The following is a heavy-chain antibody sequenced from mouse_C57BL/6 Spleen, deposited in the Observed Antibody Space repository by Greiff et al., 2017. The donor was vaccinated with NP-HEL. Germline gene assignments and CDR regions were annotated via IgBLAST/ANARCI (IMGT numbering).Heavy chain of an antibody. J-gene: IGHJ1*03. Sequence: QVQLQQSGAELVRPGTSVKVSCKASGYAFTNYLIEWVKQRPGQGLEWIGVINPGSGGTNYNEKFKGKATLTADKSSSTAYMQLSSLTSEDSAVYFCARFEVYDGYFDVWGTGTTVTVSS. CDR2: INPGSGGT. CDR1: GYAFTNYL. D-gene: IGHD2-12*01. CDR3: ARFEVYDGYFDV. V-gene: IGHV1-54*01.